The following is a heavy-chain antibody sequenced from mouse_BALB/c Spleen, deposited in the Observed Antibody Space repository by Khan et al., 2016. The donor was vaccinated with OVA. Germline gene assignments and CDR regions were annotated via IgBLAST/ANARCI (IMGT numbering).Heavy chain of an antibody. CDR3: ARGAVYYGRGKTACFAY. J-gene: IGHJ3*01. Sequence: QIQLVQSGPELKKPGETVKISCKASGYIFTNYGMNWVKQAPGQGLKWMGWINTYTGEPTYADDFRGRFAFSLETSASPAYLPIHHLKNEDTDTYFCARGAVYYGRGKTACFAYWCQGTLVTVSA. D-gene: IGHD1-1*01. V-gene: IGHV9-3-1*01. CDR1: GYIFTNYG. CDR2: INTYTGEP.